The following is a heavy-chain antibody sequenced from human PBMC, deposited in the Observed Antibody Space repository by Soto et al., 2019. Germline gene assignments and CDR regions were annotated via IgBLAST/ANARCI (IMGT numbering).Heavy chain of an antibody. CDR3: ARATFTYYEYYFDY. CDR1: GGSISSYY. Sequence: SETLSLTCTVSGGSISSYYWSWIRQPPGKGLEWIGYIYHSGSTNYNPSLKSRVTISVDTSKNQFSLKLSSVTAADTAVYYCARATFTYYEYYFDYWGQGTLVTVSS. V-gene: IGHV4-59*01. D-gene: IGHD3-3*01. J-gene: IGHJ4*02. CDR2: IYHSGST.